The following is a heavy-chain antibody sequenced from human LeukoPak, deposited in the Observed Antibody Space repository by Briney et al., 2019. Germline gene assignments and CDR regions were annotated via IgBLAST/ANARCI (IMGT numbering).Heavy chain of an antibody. CDR3: AKSTRAVMAMMDV. V-gene: IGHV3-21*01. J-gene: IGHJ6*04. D-gene: IGHD3-16*01. Sequence: GGSLRLSCAASGFTFSSYSMNWVRQAPGKGLEWVSSISSRSTYIYHADSVKGRFTISRDNAKNSLFLQMNSLRAEDTAVYFCAKSTRAVMAMMDVWGKGTTVTVSS. CDR1: GFTFSSYS. CDR2: ISSRSTYI.